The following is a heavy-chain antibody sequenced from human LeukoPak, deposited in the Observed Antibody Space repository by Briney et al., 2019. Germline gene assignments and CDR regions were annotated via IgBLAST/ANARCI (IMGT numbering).Heavy chain of an antibody. CDR2: IGGSGNT. CDR3: AKDQAWLRFDY. J-gene: IGHJ4*02. CDR1: GFTFSNYA. D-gene: IGHD5-12*01. V-gene: IGHV3-23*01. Sequence: PGGSLRLSCAASGFTFSNYAMSWVRQAPGKGLEWVSTIGGSGNTYYADSVKGRFTISRDNSKNTLYLQMNSLRAEDTAVYYCAKDQAWLRFDYWGQGTLVTVSS.